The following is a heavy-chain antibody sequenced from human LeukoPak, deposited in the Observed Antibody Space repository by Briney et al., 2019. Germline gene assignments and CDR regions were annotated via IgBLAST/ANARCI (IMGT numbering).Heavy chain of an antibody. CDR3: VRTWGSGYSAPPGD. V-gene: IGHV3-30-3*01. Sequence: GRSLRLSCAASGFTFSSYAMQWVRQAPGKGLEWVALISYDGNNKYYADSVKGRFTISRDNSKNTLYLQMNSLGAEDTAVYYCVRTWGSGYSAPPGDWGQGSLVTVSS. CDR1: GFTFSSYA. D-gene: IGHD6-13*01. CDR2: ISYDGNNK. J-gene: IGHJ4*02.